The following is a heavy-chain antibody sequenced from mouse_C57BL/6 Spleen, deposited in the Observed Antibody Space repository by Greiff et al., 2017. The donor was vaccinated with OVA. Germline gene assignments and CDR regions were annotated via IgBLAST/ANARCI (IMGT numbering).Heavy chain of an antibody. D-gene: IGHD1-1*01. J-gene: IGHJ2*01. CDR1: GYAFSSSW. V-gene: IGHV1-82*01. CDR2: IYPGDGDT. Sequence: VQGVESGPELVKPGASVKISCKASGYAFSSSWMNWVKQRPGKGLEWIGRIYPGDGDTNYNGKFKGKATLTADKSSSTAYMQLSSLTSEDSAVYFCARGTVYFDYWGQGTTLTVSS. CDR3: ARGTVYFDY.